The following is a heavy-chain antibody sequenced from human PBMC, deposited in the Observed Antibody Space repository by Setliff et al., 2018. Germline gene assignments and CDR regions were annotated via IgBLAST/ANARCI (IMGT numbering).Heavy chain of an antibody. CDR2: ISSSSSYI. V-gene: IGHV3-21*01. CDR3: ARISGNDDILTGYSVGYYFDY. Sequence: GGSLRLSCAASGFFFSSYAMNWVRQAAGKGLEWVSSISSSSSYIYYADSVKGRFTISRDNAKNSLYLQMNSLRAEDTAVYYCARISGNDDILTGYSVGYYFDYWGQGTLVTVSS. D-gene: IGHD3-9*01. CDR1: GFFFSSYA. J-gene: IGHJ4*02.